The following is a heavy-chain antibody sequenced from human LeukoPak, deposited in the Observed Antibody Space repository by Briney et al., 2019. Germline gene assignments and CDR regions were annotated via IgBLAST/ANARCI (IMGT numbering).Heavy chain of an antibody. Sequence: GGSLRLSCAASGFTFSSHGMHWVRQAPGKGLEWVAVIWYDGSNKYYADSVKGRFTISRDNSKNTLYLQMNSLRAEDTAVYYCANTYCSSSSCYHFDYWGQGALVTVSS. J-gene: IGHJ4*02. CDR3: ANTYCSSSSCYHFDY. CDR2: IWYDGSNK. CDR1: GFTFSSHG. D-gene: IGHD2-2*01. V-gene: IGHV3-33*06.